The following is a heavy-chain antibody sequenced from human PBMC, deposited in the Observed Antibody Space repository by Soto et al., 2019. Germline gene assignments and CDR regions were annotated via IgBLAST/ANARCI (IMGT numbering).Heavy chain of an antibody. V-gene: IGHV3-48*01. Sequence: EVQLVESGGGLVQPGGSLRLSCAASGFTFSSYSMNWVRQAPGKGLEWVSYISSSSSTIYYSDSVKGRFTISRGNAKNSLPLKMSSLRAEDTAVYYCAREYDILNWFDPWGQGTLVTVSS. CDR3: AREYDILNWFDP. D-gene: IGHD3-9*01. CDR1: GFTFSSYS. J-gene: IGHJ5*02. CDR2: ISSSSSTI.